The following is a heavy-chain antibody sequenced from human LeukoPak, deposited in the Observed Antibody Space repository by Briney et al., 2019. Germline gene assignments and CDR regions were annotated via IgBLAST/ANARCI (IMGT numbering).Heavy chain of an antibody. CDR2: ISISGSTT. CDR1: GFSFSYSE. J-gene: IGHJ4*02. D-gene: IGHD2-2*01. CDR3: ARAYAYVGRTAPGALGW. V-gene: IGHV3-48*03. Sequence: GGSLRLSCAASGFSFSYSEMTWVRQAPGKGLEWVAYISISGSTTYYADSVKGRFTISRDNSKNTLYLQMNSLRAEDTAVYYCARAYAYVGRTAPGALGWWGQGTLVTVSS.